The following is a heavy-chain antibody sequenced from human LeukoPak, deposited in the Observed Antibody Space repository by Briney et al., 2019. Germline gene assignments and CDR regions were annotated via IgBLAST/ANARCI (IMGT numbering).Heavy chain of an antibody. CDR2: ISSSSSYI. V-gene: IGHV3-21*01. CDR1: GFTFSSYS. Sequence: PGGSLRLPCAASGFTFSSYSMNWVRQAPGKGLEWVSSISSSSSYIYYADSVKGRFTISRDNAKNSLYLQMNSLRAEDTAMYYCARIMDLIGVHFDFWGQGTLVTVSS. D-gene: IGHD2-21*01. CDR3: ARIMDLIGVHFDF. J-gene: IGHJ4*02.